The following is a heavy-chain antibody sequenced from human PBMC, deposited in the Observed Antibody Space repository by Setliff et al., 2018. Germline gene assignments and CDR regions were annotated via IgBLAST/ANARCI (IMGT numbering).Heavy chain of an antibody. V-gene: IGHV4-39*01. Sequence: ASETLSLTCRVSGGSICSGNYYWGLIRQPPGKGLEWVATIYYSGSTYSNPSLKSRLIISVDAPDNQFSVKLSSVTAADTAVYYCARHKSNGSGSYPSLYMDVWGKGIMVTVSS. D-gene: IGHD3-10*01. CDR2: IYYSGST. CDR1: GGSICSGNYY. J-gene: IGHJ6*03. CDR3: ARHKSNGSGSYPSLYMDV.